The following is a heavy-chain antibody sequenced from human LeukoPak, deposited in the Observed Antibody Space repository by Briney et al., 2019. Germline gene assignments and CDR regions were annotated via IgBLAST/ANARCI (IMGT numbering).Heavy chain of an antibody. CDR1: GFTFSNYA. V-gene: IGHV3-30*18. D-gene: IGHD6-13*01. Sequence: GGSLRLSCAVPGFTFSNYAMHWVRQAPGKGLEWVAVITYDGSNTYYTDSVKGRFTISRDNSKNTLYLQMNSLRPEDTAVYYCAKDGQLGGSSWFTLYFDYWGQGTLVTVSS. J-gene: IGHJ4*02. CDR2: ITYDGSNT. CDR3: AKDGQLGGSSWFTLYFDY.